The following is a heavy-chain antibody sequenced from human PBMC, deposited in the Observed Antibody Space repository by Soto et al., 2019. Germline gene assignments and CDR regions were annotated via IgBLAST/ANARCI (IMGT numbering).Heavy chain of an antibody. D-gene: IGHD3-10*01. V-gene: IGHV4-30-4*01. J-gene: IGHJ6*02. Sequence: SETLSLTCTVSDASINSDDYYWTWIRQPPGKGLEWIGNTQHSGSTYYNPSLKSRVTISVDRSKNQFSLKLSSVTAADTAVYYCARASLPLGMDVWGQGTTVTVSS. CDR2: TQHSGST. CDR1: DASINSDDYY. CDR3: ARASLPLGMDV.